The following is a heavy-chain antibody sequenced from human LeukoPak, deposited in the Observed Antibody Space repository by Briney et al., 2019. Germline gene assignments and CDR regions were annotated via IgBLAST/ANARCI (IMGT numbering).Heavy chain of an antibody. CDR1: GYTFTSYG. CDR2: ISAYNGNT. CDR3: ARERGQDYYDSSGYPDY. Sequence: ASVKVSCKASGYTFTSYGISWVRQAPGQGLEWMGWISAYNGNTNYAQKLQGRVTMTTDTSTSTAYMELRSLRSDDTAVYYCARERGQDYYDSSGYPDYWGQGTLVTVSS. V-gene: IGHV1-18*01. J-gene: IGHJ4*02. D-gene: IGHD3-22*01.